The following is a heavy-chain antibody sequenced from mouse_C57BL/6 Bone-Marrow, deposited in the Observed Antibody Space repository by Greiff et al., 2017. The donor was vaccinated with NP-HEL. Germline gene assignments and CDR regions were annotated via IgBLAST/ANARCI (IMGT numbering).Heavy chain of an antibody. CDR2: ISSGGSYT. D-gene: IGHD3-2*02. V-gene: IGHV5-6*01. CDR1: GFTFSSYG. Sequence: DVHLVESGGDLVKPGGSLKLSCAASGFTFSSYGMSWVRQTPDKRLEWVATISSGGSYTYYPDSVKGRFTISRDNAKNTLYLQMSSLKSEDTARYYCARRGSGYYAMDYWGQGTSVTVSS. J-gene: IGHJ4*01. CDR3: ARRGSGYYAMDY.